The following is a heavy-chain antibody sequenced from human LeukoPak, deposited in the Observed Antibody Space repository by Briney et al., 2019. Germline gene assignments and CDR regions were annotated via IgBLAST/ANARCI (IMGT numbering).Heavy chain of an antibody. D-gene: IGHD3-22*01. CDR2: ISSSGSTI. CDR3: ARGTMIVVVTPSGIDY. V-gene: IGHV3-48*03. J-gene: IGHJ4*02. CDR1: GFTFSSYE. Sequence: PGVSLRLSCAASGFTFSSYEMNWVRQAPGKGLEWVSYISSSGSTIYYADSVKGRFTISRDNAKNSLYLQMNSLRAEDTAVYYCARGTMIVVVTPSGIDYWGQGTLVTVSS.